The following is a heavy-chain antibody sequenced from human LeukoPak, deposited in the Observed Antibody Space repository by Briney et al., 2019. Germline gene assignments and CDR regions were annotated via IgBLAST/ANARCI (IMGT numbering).Heavy chain of an antibody. J-gene: IGHJ4*02. CDR2: MYYSGST. CDR3: ASLNPVTVFGVVTTYFDY. V-gene: IGHV4-39*07. D-gene: IGHD3-3*01. CDR1: GGSISSSSYY. Sequence: SETLSLTCTVSGGSISSSSYYWGWIRQPPGKGLEWIGSMYYSGSTYYSPPLKSRVTISVGASKNQFSLKLSSVTAADTAVYYCASLNPVTVFGVVTTYFDYWGQGTLVTVSS.